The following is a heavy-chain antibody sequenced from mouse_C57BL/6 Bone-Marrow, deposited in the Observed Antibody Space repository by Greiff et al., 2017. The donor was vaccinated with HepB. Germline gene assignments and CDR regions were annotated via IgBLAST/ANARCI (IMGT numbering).Heavy chain of an antibody. CDR3: ARQGNYVGDYAMDY. D-gene: IGHD2-1*01. V-gene: IGHV1-39*01. CDR1: GYSFTDYN. Sequence: LVKPGASVKISCKASGYSFTDYNMNWVKQSNGKSLEWIGVINPNYGTTSYNQKFKGKATLTVDQSSSTAYMQLNSLTSEDSAVYYCARQGNYVGDYAMDYWGQGTSVTVSS. J-gene: IGHJ4*01. CDR2: INPNYGTT.